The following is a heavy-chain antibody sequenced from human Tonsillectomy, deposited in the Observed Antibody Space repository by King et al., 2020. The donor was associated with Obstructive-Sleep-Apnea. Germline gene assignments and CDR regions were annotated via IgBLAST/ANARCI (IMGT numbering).Heavy chain of an antibody. CDR1: GLTFSSYA. J-gene: IGHJ4*02. Sequence: VQLVESGGGLVQPGGSLRLSFAASGLTFSSYAMSWVRQAPGKGLEWVSAISVIGGSTYYADSVKGRFTISRDNSKNTLYLQMNSLRAEDTAVYYCAKGGSMVRGVIRDFDYWGQGTLVTVSS. CDR3: AKGGSMVRGVIRDFDY. CDR2: ISVIGGST. V-gene: IGHV3-23*04. D-gene: IGHD3-10*01.